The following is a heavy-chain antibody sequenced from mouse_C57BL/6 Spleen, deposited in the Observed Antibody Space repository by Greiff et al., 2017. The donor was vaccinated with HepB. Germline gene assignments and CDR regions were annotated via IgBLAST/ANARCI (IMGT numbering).Heavy chain of an antibody. CDR1: GYTFTSYW. V-gene: IGHV1-52*01. J-gene: IGHJ3*01. CDR3: ARTSYDGYYDWFAY. D-gene: IGHD2-3*01. CDR2: IDPSDSET. Sequence: VQLQQPGAELVRPGSSVKLSCKASGYTFTSYWMHWVKQRPIQGLEWIGNIDPSDSETHYNQKFKDKATLTVDKSSSTAYMQLSSLTSEDSAVYYCARTSYDGYYDWFAYWGQGTLVTVSA.